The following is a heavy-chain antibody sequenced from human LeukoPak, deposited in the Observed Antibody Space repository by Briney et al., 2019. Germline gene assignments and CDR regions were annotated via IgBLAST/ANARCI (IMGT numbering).Heavy chain of an antibody. CDR1: GYTFTSYD. D-gene: IGHD3-10*01. CDR2: MNPNSGNT. Sequence: RWASVKVSCKASGYTFTSYDINWVRQATGQGLEWMGWMNPNSGNTGYAQKFQGRVTMTRNTSISTAYMELSSLRSEDTAVYYCAIRYGSGEKYYYYYYMDVWGKGTTVTVSS. J-gene: IGHJ6*03. V-gene: IGHV1-8*01. CDR3: AIRYGSGEKYYYYYYMDV.